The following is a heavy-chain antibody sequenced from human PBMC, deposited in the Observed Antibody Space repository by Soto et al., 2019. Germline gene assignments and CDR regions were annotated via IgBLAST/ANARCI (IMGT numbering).Heavy chain of an antibody. D-gene: IGHD2-2*01. CDR2: IYYSGST. Sequence: SEPLSLTCTVSADSISSGGYYWSWIRQHPGKGLEWIGYIYYSGSTYYNPSLKRRVTISVDTSKNHFSLKLSSVTAADTAVYYCGSSIVVGPPATLAAVPNWFDTWDQGTLVIVSS. J-gene: IGHJ5*02. CDR3: GSSIVVGPPATLAAVPNWFDT. V-gene: IGHV4-31*03. CDR1: ADSISSGGYY.